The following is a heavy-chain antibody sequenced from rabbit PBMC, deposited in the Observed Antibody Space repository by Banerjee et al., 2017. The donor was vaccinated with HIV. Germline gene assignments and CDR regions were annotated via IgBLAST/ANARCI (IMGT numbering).Heavy chain of an antibody. CDR2: IYTGSGNT. V-gene: IGHV1S45*01. CDR1: GFSFSSSYY. J-gene: IGHJ4*01. D-gene: IGHD1-1*01. CDR3: ARLGGSTSGDFGSFDL. Sequence: QEQLVESGGGLVQPEGSLTLTCTASGFSFSSSYYMCWVRQAPGKGLEWIGCIYTGSGNTYYASWAKGRFTISKTSSTTVTLQMTSLTVADTATYFCARLGGSTSGDFGSFDLWGPGTLVTVS.